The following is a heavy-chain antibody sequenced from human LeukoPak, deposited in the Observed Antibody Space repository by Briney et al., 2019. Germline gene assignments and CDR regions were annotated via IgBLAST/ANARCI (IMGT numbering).Heavy chain of an antibody. Sequence: PGGSLRLSCAASGLTFSSYWMHCVRQAPGKGLVWVSRINSDGSRTSDADSVKGRFTISRDNSKNTVYLQMNSLRAEDTAVYYCARGRPVTPLGYWGQGTLVTVSS. CDR3: ARGRPVTPLGY. CDR1: GLTFSSYW. J-gene: IGHJ4*02. V-gene: IGHV3-74*01. CDR2: INSDGSRT. D-gene: IGHD3-16*01.